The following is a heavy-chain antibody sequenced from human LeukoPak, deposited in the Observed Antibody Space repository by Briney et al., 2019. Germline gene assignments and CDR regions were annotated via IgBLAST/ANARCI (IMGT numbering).Heavy chain of an antibody. CDR3: ASSSGVVLEWLLYGAFDI. V-gene: IGHV3-53*01. D-gene: IGHD3-3*01. CDR2: IYGGGST. J-gene: IGHJ3*02. Sequence: GGSLRLSCAATGLTVSSNFMSWVRQAPGKGLEWVSVIYGGGSTYYADSVKGRFTISRDTPKNTLYLQMNSLRVEDTAVYYCASSSGVVLEWLLYGAFDIWGQGTMVTVSS. CDR1: GLTVSSNF.